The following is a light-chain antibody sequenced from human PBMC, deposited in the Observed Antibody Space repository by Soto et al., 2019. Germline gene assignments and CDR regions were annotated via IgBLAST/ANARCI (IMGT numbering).Light chain of an antibody. J-gene: IGKJ1*01. CDR3: QHYNTYSRA. CDR2: KAS. CDR1: QSISTW. Sequence: DIQMPQSPSTLSASVGDRITITCRASQSISTWLAWYQQKPGKAPKLLTYKASSLQSWVPSRFSGSGSGTEFTLSISSLQPDDFATYYCQHYNTYSRAFGQGTKVEIK. V-gene: IGKV1-5*03.